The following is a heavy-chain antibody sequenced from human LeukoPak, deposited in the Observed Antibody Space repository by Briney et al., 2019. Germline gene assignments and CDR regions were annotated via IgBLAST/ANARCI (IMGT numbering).Heavy chain of an antibody. D-gene: IGHD1-20*01. J-gene: IGHJ4*02. CDR3: ASGKIITGTDDY. CDR1: GGTFSSYA. CDR2: IIPILGIA. V-gene: IGHV1-69*04. Sequence: ASVKVSCKASGGTFSSYAISWVRQAPGQGLEWMGRIIPILGIANYAQKFQGRFTITADKSTSTAYMELSSLRFEDTAVYYCASGKIITGTDDYWGQGTLVTVSS.